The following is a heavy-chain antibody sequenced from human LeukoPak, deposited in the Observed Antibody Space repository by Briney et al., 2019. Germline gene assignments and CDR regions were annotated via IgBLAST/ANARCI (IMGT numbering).Heavy chain of an antibody. Sequence: GGSLRLSCAASGFTFTSYWMSWVRQAPGKGLEWVANIKQDGSEKYYVDSVKGRFTISRDNAKNSLYLQMNSLRAEDTAVYYCARDPDAVAGYYYGMDVWGQGTTVTVSS. D-gene: IGHD6-19*01. CDR3: ARDPDAVAGYYYGMDV. CDR1: GFTFTSYW. V-gene: IGHV3-7*01. J-gene: IGHJ6*02. CDR2: IKQDGSEK.